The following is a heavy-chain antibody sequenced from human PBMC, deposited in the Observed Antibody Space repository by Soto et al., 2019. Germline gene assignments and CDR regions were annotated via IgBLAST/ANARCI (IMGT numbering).Heavy chain of an antibody. CDR3: AKGIVPDWLFKLYGMDV. Sequence: QPGGSLRLSCAASGFTFSNYAMNWVRQAPGKGLEWVAVISYDGSNKYYADSVKGRFTISRDNSKNTLYLQMNSLRAEDTAVYYCAKGIVPDWLFKLYGMDVWGQGTTVTVSS. CDR1: GFTFSNYA. J-gene: IGHJ6*02. V-gene: IGHV3-30*18. CDR2: ISYDGSNK. D-gene: IGHD3-9*01.